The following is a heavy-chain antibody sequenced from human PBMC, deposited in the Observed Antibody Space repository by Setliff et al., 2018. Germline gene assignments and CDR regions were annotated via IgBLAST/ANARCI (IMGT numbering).Heavy chain of an antibody. D-gene: IGHD6-19*01. CDR3: AREQWLDPPGYYYMDV. J-gene: IGHJ6*03. V-gene: IGHV4-39*07. Sequence: PSETLSLTCTVSGGSISTTDYYWGWIRQPPGKGLEWIGCVYIGGSANYNPSLKSRVTMSIDTSKNQFSLQLNSVTAADMAVYYCAREQWLDPPGYYYMDVWAKGTTVTVSS. CDR1: GGSISTTDYY. CDR2: VYIGGSA.